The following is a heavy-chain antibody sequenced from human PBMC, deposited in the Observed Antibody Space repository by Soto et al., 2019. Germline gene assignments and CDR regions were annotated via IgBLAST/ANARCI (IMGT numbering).Heavy chain of an antibody. CDR2: ISYDGSNK. CDR1: EFTFSSYG. D-gene: IGHD3-22*01. Sequence: QVQLVESGGGVVQPGRSLRLSCAASEFTFSSYGMHWVRQAPGKGMEWVAHISYDGSNKHYEDSVEGRFTISRDNSKNTLYLQMNSLRAEDSAVYYCAKDTYYHDSSGFYVFDSWGQGTLISVSS. CDR3: AKDTYYHDSSGFYVFDS. J-gene: IGHJ4*02. V-gene: IGHV3-30*18.